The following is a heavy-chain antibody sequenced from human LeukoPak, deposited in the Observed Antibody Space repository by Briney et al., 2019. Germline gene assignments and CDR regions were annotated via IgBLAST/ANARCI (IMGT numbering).Heavy chain of an antibody. Sequence: GGSLRLSCAASGFTFSSYSMTWVRQAPGKGLEWVSSISSSTSYIYYADSLKGRFTISRDNAKNSLYLQMNSLRAEDTAEYYCARQWELHYYFDYWGQGTLITVSS. V-gene: IGHV3-21*01. D-gene: IGHD1-26*01. CDR1: GFTFSSYS. J-gene: IGHJ4*02. CDR2: ISSSTSYI. CDR3: ARQWELHYYFDY.